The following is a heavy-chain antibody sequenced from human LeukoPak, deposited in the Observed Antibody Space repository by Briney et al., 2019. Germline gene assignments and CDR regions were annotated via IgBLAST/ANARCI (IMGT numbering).Heavy chain of an antibody. D-gene: IGHD6-25*01. CDR1: GFTFSSYA. V-gene: IGHV3-30*04. J-gene: IGHJ6*02. Sequence: GGSLRLSCAASGFTFSSYAMHWVRQAPGKGLEWVAVISYDGSNKYYADSVKGRFTISRDHSKNTLYLQMNSLRAEDTAVYYCARVLSSDPPSYYYYGMDVWGQGTTVTVSS. CDR3: ARVLSSDPPSYYYYGMDV. CDR2: ISYDGSNK.